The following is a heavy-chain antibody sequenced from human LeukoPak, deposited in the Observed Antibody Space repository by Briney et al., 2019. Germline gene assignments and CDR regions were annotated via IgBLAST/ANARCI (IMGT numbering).Heavy chain of an antibody. CDR1: GGSFSGYY. V-gene: IGHV4-34*01. D-gene: IGHD3-10*01. CDR3: ARHGNYGNYFYYGMDA. J-gene: IGHJ6*02. Sequence: SETLSLTCAVYGGSFSGYYWSWIRQPPGKGLEWIGEINHSGSTNYNPSLKSRVTISVDTSKNEFSLKLSSGTAADTAVYYCARHGNYGNYFYYGMDAWGQGTTVTVSS. CDR2: INHSGST.